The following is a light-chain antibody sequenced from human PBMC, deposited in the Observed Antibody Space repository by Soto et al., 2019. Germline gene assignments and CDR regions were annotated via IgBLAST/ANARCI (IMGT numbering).Light chain of an antibody. Sequence: DIQMTQSPSILSASVGDRVTITCRASQSIRSWLAWYQQKPGKAPKLLIYKASTLKSGVPSRFSGSGSGTEFTLTITSLQSEDFGVYYCHQHNNWWTFGQGTKVDIK. V-gene: IGKV1-5*03. CDR2: KAS. CDR3: HQHNNWWT. J-gene: IGKJ1*01. CDR1: QSIRSW.